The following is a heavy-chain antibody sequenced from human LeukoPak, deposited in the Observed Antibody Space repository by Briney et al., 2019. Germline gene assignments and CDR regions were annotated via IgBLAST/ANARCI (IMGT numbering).Heavy chain of an antibody. CDR1: GFIVSSNY. V-gene: IGHV3-66*01. J-gene: IGHJ4*02. D-gene: IGHD2-8*01. CDR3: ARSMGPLNDFDY. CDR2: VYGGGST. Sequence: GGSLRLSRAASGFIVSSNYMSWVRQAPGKGLEWVSVVYGGGSTYYADSVKGRFTISRDNSKNTVYLQMNSLRAEDTAVYYCARSMGPLNDFDYWGQGTLVTVSS.